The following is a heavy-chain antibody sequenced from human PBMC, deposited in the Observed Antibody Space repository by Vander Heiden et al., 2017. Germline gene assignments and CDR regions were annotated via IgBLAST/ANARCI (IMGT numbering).Heavy chain of an antibody. CDR1: GFTFTSHA. Sequence: EVQLLESGGGFVQPGGSLRLSCAASGFTFTSHAMSLVRQATGKALEWVSSISSSSGGDTFYADSVKGRYNISRANPKNTLYLQMNSLRDEDTAVYYCAKHTDFWSGYYTSGAFDIWGQGTMVTVSS. CDR2: ISSSSGGDT. CDR3: AKHTDFWSGYYTSGAFDI. J-gene: IGHJ3*02. D-gene: IGHD3-3*01. V-gene: IGHV3-23*01.